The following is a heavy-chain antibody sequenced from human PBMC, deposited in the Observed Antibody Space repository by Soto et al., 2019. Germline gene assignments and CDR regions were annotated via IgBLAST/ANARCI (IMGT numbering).Heavy chain of an antibody. CDR3: ARGLATLPVFAFDI. D-gene: IGHD6-6*01. Sequence: QGTLKESGPTLVKPTQTLTLTCSFSGFSLSTSGVGAGWIRQSPGKAPEWPALIYWSGDEHYRPSLKSRLSIIKDTSKNHVVLIMSDMDPVDTATYYCARGLATLPVFAFDIWGQGTMVTVSS. V-gene: IGHV2-5*01. J-gene: IGHJ3*02. CDR2: IYWSGDE. CDR1: GFSLSTSGVG.